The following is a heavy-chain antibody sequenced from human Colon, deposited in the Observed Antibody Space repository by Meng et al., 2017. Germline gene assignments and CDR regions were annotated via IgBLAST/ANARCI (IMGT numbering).Heavy chain of an antibody. J-gene: IGHJ4*02. CDR1: GYTLY. CDR3: ARESDDGGSFVL. Sequence: QVQLVQSGAEVKKPGASVTVSCKASGYTLYIHWVRLRPGEGLEWMGRINPRTGDTKSAQSFQGRVTMTRDTSTTTFSMDLRSLTTDDSAIYFCARESDDGGSFVLWGQGTLVTVSS. V-gene: IGHV1-2*06. CDR2: INPRTGDT. D-gene: IGHD2-15*01.